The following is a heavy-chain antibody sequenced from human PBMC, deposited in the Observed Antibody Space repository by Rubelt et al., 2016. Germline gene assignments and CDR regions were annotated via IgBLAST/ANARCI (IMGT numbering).Heavy chain of an antibody. CDR2: MCPSDGSI. Sequence: AQGLEWMGRMCPSDGSISYAEKFQGRVTMTTDTSTSTAYMELRSLRSDDTAVYYCARVNPVLRFLEWSHEGMDVWGQGTTVTVSS. D-gene: IGHD3-3*01. J-gene: IGHJ6*02. CDR3: ARVNPVLRFLEWSHEGMDV. V-gene: IGHV1/OR15-9*01.